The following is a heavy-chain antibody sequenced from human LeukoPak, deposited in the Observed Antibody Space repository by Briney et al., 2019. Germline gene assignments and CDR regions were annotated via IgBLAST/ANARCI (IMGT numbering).Heavy chain of an antibody. Sequence: GGSLRLSCAASGFTFSNYATNWVRQAPGKRLEWVSAVSGSGSSTYYADSVKGRFTISRDNSKNTLYLQMNILTAEDTAVYYCARDGGSLSNDYWGRGTLVTVSS. J-gene: IGHJ4*02. V-gene: IGHV3-23*01. CDR2: VSGSGSST. CDR3: ARDGGSLSNDY. CDR1: GFTFSNYA. D-gene: IGHD1-26*01.